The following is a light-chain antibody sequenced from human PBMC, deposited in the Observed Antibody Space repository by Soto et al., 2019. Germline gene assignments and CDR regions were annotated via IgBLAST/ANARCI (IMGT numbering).Light chain of an antibody. V-gene: IGLV2-14*01. Sequence: QSALTQPRSVSGSPGQSVTISCTGTNSDIGVYNYVSWYQQHPGRAPKLIIYEVSHRPSGVSNRFSGSKSANTASLSISGLQAEDEADYYCSSYTTRNIYVFGSGTKVTVL. J-gene: IGLJ1*01. CDR2: EVS. CDR3: SSYTTRNIYV. CDR1: NSDIGVYNY.